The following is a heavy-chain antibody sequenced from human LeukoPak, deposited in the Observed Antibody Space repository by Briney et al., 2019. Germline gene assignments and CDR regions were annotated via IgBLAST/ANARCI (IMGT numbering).Heavy chain of an antibody. CDR1: GGSFSGYY. D-gene: IGHD5-18*01. V-gene: IGHV4-34*01. CDR2: INHSRST. Sequence: SETLSLTCAVYGGSFSGYYWSWIRKPPGKGLEWIGEINHSRSTNYNHSLKSRVTISVDTSKTQFSLKLTSVTAADTAVYYCASVDTAMVTSDFDYWGEGTLVTVSS. J-gene: IGHJ4*02. CDR3: ASVDTAMVTSDFDY.